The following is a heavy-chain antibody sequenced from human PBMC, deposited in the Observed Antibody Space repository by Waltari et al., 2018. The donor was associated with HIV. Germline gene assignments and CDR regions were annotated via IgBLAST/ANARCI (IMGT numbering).Heavy chain of an antibody. J-gene: IGHJ6*02. V-gene: IGHV1-3*01. CDR1: GYTFSTFA. CDR2: INAGNGNK. Sequence: QVQLVQSGAEVKKPGASVKVSCKASGYTFSTFAMQWVRQAPGQRLEWMGGINAGNGNKKYSQNFQDRVTSTRDTSASTAYMELSSLRSEDTALYYCVREKKGIGVYYAMDVWGQGTAVTVSS. D-gene: IGHD3-22*01. CDR3: VREKKGIGVYYAMDV.